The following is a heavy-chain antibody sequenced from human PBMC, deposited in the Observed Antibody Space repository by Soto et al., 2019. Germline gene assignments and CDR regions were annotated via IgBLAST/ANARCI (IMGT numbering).Heavy chain of an antibody. V-gene: IGHV1-18*01. CDR2: ISAYNGNT. CDR1: GYTFTSYG. J-gene: IGHJ3*02. CDR3: ARDRTTIFGVVNDAFDI. D-gene: IGHD3-3*01. Sequence: EASVKVSCKASGYTFTSYGIRWVRQAPGQGLEWMGWISAYNGNTNYAQKLQGRVTMTTDTSTSTAYMELRSLRSDGTAVYYCARDRTTIFGVVNDAFDIWGQGTMVT.